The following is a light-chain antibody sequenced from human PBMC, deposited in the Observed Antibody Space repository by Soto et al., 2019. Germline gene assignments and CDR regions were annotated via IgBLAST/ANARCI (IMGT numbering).Light chain of an antibody. J-gene: IGLJ2*01. Sequence: QSALIQPASVSGSPGQSITISCTGTSPDVGGYKYVSWYQQHPGKVPKLMIYEVNNRPSGVSNRFSGSKSGNTASLTISGLQAEDEADYYCSSYTSTGTLVVFGGGTKRTVL. CDR1: SPDVGGYKY. V-gene: IGLV2-14*01. CDR3: SSYTSTGTLVV. CDR2: EVN.